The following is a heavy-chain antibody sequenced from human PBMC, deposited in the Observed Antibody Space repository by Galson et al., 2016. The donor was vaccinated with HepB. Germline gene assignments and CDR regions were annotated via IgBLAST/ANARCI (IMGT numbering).Heavy chain of an antibody. CDR1: EFTFDDYG. V-gene: IGHV3-21*01. CDR2: ISSRSNYK. J-gene: IGHJ4*02. D-gene: IGHD6-13*01. CDR3: ARDRRSSGGLNYFDY. Sequence: SLRLSCAASEFTFDDYGMNWVRLAPGKGLEWVSSISSRSNYKYYADSVEGRFTISRDNAKSSLYLQMNSLRAEDTAVYYCARDRRSSGGLNYFDYWGQGTLVTVSS.